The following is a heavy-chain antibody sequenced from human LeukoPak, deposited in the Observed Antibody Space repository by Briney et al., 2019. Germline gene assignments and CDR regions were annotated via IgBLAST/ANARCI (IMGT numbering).Heavy chain of an antibody. D-gene: IGHD2-15*01. Sequence: GASVKVSCKASGYTFTSYDINWVRQATGQGLEWMGWMNPNSGNTGYAQKFQARVSMTRNTSISTAYMELSSLRSEDTAVYYCTRRLVVLSATSWAFDIWGHGTMVTVSS. CDR3: TRRLVVLSATSWAFDI. V-gene: IGHV1-8*01. CDR1: GYTFTSYD. J-gene: IGHJ3*02. CDR2: MNPNSGNT.